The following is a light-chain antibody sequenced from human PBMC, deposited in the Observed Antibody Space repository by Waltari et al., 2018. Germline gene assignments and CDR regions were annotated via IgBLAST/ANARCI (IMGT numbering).Light chain of an antibody. CDR3: MQSTHWPWT. V-gene: IGKV2-30*02. CDR1: QRLVPSTGNTY. CDR2: WVS. Sequence: DAVPTPSPLSLPVTLGQPASISCRPSQRLVPSTGNTYLNWVQRRPGQSPRRLFYWVSNRDSGVPDRFSGSGSGADVTLKITRVEAEDVGVYYCMQSTHWPWTFGHGTKVEIK. J-gene: IGKJ1*01.